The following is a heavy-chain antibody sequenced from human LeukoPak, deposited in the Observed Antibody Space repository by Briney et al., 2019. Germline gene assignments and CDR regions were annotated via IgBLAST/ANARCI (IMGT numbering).Heavy chain of an antibody. CDR1: GGTFSSYA. V-gene: IGHV1-69*04. CDR3: ARPYRIAAAGTGYYYGMDV. J-gene: IGHJ6*02. Sequence: SVKVSCKASGGTFSSYAISWVRQAPGQGLEWMGRIIPILGIANYAQKFQGRVTITADKSTSTAYMELSSLRSEDTAVYYCARPYRIAAAGTGYYYGMDVWGQGTTVTVSS. CDR2: IIPILGIA. D-gene: IGHD6-13*01.